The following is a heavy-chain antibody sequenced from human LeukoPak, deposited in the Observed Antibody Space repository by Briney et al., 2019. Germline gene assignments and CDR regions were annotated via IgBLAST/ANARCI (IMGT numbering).Heavy chain of an antibody. V-gene: IGHV1-69*04. D-gene: IGHD3-22*01. CDR3: ATGREEDSSGYYYGFDY. Sequence: SVKVSCKASGDTFSSYAISWVRQAPGQGLEWLGRIIPIFGIANYAQKFQGRVTITADKSTSTAYMELSSLRSEDTAVYYCATGREEDSSGYYYGFDYWGQGTLVTVSS. J-gene: IGHJ4*02. CDR2: IIPIFGIA. CDR1: GDTFSSYA.